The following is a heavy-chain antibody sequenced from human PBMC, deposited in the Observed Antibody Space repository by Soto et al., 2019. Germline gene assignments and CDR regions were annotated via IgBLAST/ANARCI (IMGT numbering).Heavy chain of an antibody. CDR3: AREAGTTGNYYFGMDV. J-gene: IGHJ6*02. D-gene: IGHD1-7*01. CDR2: TNPSSGAT. CDR1: GYTFIGHY. V-gene: IGHV1-2*02. Sequence: QVQLVQSGAEVKKPGASVKVSCKASGYTFIGHYLHWVRQAPGQGLEWLGWTNPSSGATNFAQKFQGRVTMTRDTAISTAYLELSRLRSHDTAIYYCAREAGTTGNYYFGMDVWGQGTTVTVSS.